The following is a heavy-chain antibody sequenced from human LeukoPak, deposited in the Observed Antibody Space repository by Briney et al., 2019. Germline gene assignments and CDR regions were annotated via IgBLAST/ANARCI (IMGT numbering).Heavy chain of an antibody. Sequence: SETLSLTCAVYGGSFSGYYWSWIRQPPGKGLEWIGEINHSGSTNYNPSLKSRVTISVDTSKNQFSLKLSSVTAADTAVYYCAREKYYYDSSGPKPLDYWGQGTLVTVSS. CDR3: AREKYYYDSSGPKPLDY. J-gene: IGHJ4*02. D-gene: IGHD3-22*01. V-gene: IGHV4-34*01. CDR1: GGSFSGYY. CDR2: INHSGST.